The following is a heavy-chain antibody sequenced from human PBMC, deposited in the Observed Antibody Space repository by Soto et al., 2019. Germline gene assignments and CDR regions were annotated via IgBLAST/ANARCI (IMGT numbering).Heavy chain of an antibody. D-gene: IGHD3-9*01. CDR2: FDPGDHEA. CDR3: VAPATRAGHYSAIKY. V-gene: IGHV1-24*01. J-gene: IGHJ4*02. Sequence: QVQLVQSGAEVKKPGASVKASCKLSGVHWVRQAPGKGLEWMGTFDPGDHEAIYAPKFQGRVTMTEDTSTNSAYLELSSLTSEDTAMYYCVAPATRAGHYSAIKYWGQGSLVTVSS. CDR1: GV.